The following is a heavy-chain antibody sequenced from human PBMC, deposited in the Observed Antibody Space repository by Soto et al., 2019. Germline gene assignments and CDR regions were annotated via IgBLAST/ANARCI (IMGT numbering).Heavy chain of an antibody. D-gene: IGHD2-15*01. CDR2: IIPIIGIA. CDR3: ARDGGDCSGGSCYSGLFDY. V-gene: IGHV1-69*08. Sequence: QVQLVQSGAEVKKPGSSVKVSCKASGGTFSSYTISWVRQAPGQGLEWMGRIIPIIGIANYAQKFQGRVTITADKSTSTAYMELSSLRSEDTAVYYCARDGGDCSGGSCYSGLFDYWGQGTLVTVSS. CDR1: GGTFSSYT. J-gene: IGHJ4*02.